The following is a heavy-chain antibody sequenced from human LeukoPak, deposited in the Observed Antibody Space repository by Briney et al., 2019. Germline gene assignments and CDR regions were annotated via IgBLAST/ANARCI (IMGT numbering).Heavy chain of an antibody. Sequence: GGSLRLSCAASGFTFSNYWMNWVRQAPGKGLEWVSYISSSSSTIYYADSVKGRFTISRDNAKNSLYLQMNSLRAEDTAVYYCARDGPEMKYYFDYWGQGTLVTVS. V-gene: IGHV3-48*04. D-gene: IGHD1-14*01. CDR3: ARDGPEMKYYFDY. J-gene: IGHJ4*02. CDR1: GFTFSNYW. CDR2: ISSSSSTI.